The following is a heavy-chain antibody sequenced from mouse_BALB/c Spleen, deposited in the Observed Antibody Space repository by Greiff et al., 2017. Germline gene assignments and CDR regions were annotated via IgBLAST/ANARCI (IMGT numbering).Heavy chain of an antibody. D-gene: IGHD2-4*01. CDR2: IWAGGST. CDR3: ASIYYDYDVDV. CDR1: GFSLTSYG. Sequence: VKLQESGPGLVAPSQSLSITCTVSGFSLTSYGVHWVRQPPGKGLEWLGVIWAGGSTNYNSALMSRLSISKDNSKSQVFLKMNSLQTDDTAMYYCASIYYDYDVDVWGAGTTVTVSS. V-gene: IGHV2-9*02. J-gene: IGHJ1*01.